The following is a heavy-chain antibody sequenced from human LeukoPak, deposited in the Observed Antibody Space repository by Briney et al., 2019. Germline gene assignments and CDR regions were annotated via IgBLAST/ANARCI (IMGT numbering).Heavy chain of an antibody. CDR2: ISENGRAK. V-gene: IGHV3-7*01. CDR1: GFSFSNYW. D-gene: IGHD2-2*02. CDR3: ARDPGYCRSTNCYNDY. J-gene: IGHJ4*02. Sequence: GGSLRLSCSASGFSFSNYWMSWVRQAPGKGLEWVASISENGRAKPYVASVRGRFTISRDNAKNSLYLQMNSLRAEDTAVYYCARDPGYCRSTNCYNDYWGQGTLVTVSS.